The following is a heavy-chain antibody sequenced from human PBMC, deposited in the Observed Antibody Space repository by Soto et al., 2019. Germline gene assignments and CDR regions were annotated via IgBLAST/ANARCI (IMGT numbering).Heavy chain of an antibody. CDR1: GGSISSSNW. D-gene: IGHD6-19*01. Sequence: QVQLQESGPGLVKPSGTLSLTCAVSGGSISSSNWWSWVRQPPGKGLEWIGEIYHSGSTNYNPSLKSRDTISVDKSKNQFSLKLSSVTAADTAVYYCARVCSSGWYPAACFDYWGQGTLVTVSS. CDR2: IYHSGST. V-gene: IGHV4-4*02. J-gene: IGHJ4*02. CDR3: ARVCSSGWYPAACFDY.